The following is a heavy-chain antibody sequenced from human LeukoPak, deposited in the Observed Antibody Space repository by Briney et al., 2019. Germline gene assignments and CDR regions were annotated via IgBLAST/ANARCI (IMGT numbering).Heavy chain of an antibody. CDR3: ARDRGTMVVAMDY. J-gene: IGHJ4*02. CDR2: ISSSSSYI. Sequence: GGSLRLSCAASGFTFSSYSMNWFRQAPGKGLEWVSSISSSSSYIYYADSVKGRFTISRDNAENSLYLQMNSLRAEDTAVYYCARDRGTMVVAMDYWGQGTLVTVSS. CDR1: GFTFSSYS. D-gene: IGHD4/OR15-4a*01. V-gene: IGHV3-21*01.